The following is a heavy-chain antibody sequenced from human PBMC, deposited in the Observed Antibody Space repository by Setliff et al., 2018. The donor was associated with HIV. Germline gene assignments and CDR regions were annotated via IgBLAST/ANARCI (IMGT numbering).Heavy chain of an antibody. CDR3: ARWHPPYGFWEEDY. CDR1: GGSIRSSSYY. V-gene: IGHV4-39*01. J-gene: IGHJ4*02. CDR2: IYYSGST. D-gene: IGHD3-10*01. Sequence: KPSETLSLTCNVSGGSIRSSSYYWGWIRQPPGKGLEWIGSIYYSGSTYYNPSLKTRVTISVDGSKNQFSLKLKSVTAADTAVYYCARWHPPYGFWEEDYWGQGTLVTVSS.